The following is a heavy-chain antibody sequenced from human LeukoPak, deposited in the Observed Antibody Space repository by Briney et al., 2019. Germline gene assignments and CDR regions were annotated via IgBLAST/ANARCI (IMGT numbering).Heavy chain of an antibody. CDR1: GGTFSSYA. CDR3: ARGSTGRYFDWLIYYYYYYMDV. CDR2: IIPIFGTA. V-gene: IGHV1-69*13. Sequence: ASVKVSCKASGGTFSSYAISWVRQAPGQGLEWMGGIIPIFGTANYAQKFQGRVTITADESTSTAYMELSSLRSEDTAVYYCARGSTGRYFDWLIYYYYYYMDVWGKGTTVTISS. D-gene: IGHD3-9*01. J-gene: IGHJ6*03.